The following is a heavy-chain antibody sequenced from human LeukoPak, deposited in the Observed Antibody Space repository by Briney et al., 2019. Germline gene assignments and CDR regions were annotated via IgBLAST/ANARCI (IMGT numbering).Heavy chain of an antibody. J-gene: IGHJ6*03. CDR1: GGSISTNY. CDR2: IYSSGSA. Sequence: SETLSLTCTVSGGSISTNYWSWIRQPPGEGLEWIGYIYSSGSAVYNPSLKSRVTMSDDTSKNQLSLRLSSVTAADTAVYYRARWFCSSNTCYHMDVWGKGTTVTVSS. CDR3: ARWFCSSNTCYHMDV. V-gene: IGHV4-59*01. D-gene: IGHD2-2*01.